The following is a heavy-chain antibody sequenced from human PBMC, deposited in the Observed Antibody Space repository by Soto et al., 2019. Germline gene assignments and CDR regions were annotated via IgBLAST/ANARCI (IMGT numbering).Heavy chain of an antibody. D-gene: IGHD6-19*01. CDR3: ARDAYISGYYQFDY. CDR2: THFDGITT. V-gene: IGHV3-74*01. CDR1: GFTFSSYW. Sequence: PGGSLRLSFAASGFTFSSYWMHWFRQVPGTGLVWVSRTHFDGITTHYADSVKGRFTISRDNAKNTLSLQMNSLRAEDTAVYYCARDAYISGYYQFDYWGQGT. J-gene: IGHJ4*02.